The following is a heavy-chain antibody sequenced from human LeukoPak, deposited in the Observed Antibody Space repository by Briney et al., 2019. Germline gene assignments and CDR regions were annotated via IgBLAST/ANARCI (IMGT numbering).Heavy chain of an antibody. CDR1: GFSFSDFY. CDR3: ARARGTSLDY. D-gene: IGHD3-16*01. J-gene: IGHJ4*02. CDR2: IRSSGTPV. Sequence: GGSLRLSCAASGFSFSDFYMTWIRQAPGKGLEWLSYIRSSGTPVSYTDSVKGRFTISRDNAKNSLYLQMNSLRAEDTAVYYCARARGTSLDYWGQGTLVTVSP. V-gene: IGHV3-11*01.